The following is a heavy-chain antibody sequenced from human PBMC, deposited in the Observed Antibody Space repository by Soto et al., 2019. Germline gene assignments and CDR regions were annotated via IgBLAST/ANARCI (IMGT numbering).Heavy chain of an antibody. CDR3: ARGRSQLDGAFDI. CDR2: INPNSGGT. J-gene: IGHJ3*02. V-gene: IGHV1-2*04. D-gene: IGHD3-3*01. CDR1: GYTFTGYS. Sequence: ASVKVSCKASGYTFTGYSMHWVRQAPGQGLEWMGWINPNSGGTNYAQKFQGWVTMTRDTSIGTAYMELSRLRSDDTAVYYCARGRSQLDGAFDIWGQGTMVTVSS.